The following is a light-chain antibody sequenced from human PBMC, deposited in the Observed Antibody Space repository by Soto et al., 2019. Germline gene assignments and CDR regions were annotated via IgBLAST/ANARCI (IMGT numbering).Light chain of an antibody. V-gene: IGLV6-57*01. CDR1: SGSIASNY. CDR3: QSYDISNQV. CDR2: EDN. Sequence: NFMLTQPHSVSESPGKTVTISCTRSSGSIASNYVQWYQQRPGSSPTTVIYEDNQRPSGVPDRFSGSIDSSSNSASLTISGLKTEDEADYYCQSYDISNQVLGGGTKLTVL. J-gene: IGLJ2*01.